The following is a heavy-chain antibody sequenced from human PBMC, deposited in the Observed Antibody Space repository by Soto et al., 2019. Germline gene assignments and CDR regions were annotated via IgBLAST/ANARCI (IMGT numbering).Heavy chain of an antibody. Sequence: SVKVSCKASGGTFSGYAISWVRQAPGQGLEWMGGIIPIFGTANYAQKFQGRVTITADESTSTAYMELSSLRSEDTAVYYCARGYCSGGSCYSFADYWGQGTLVTVSS. CDR2: IIPIFGTA. J-gene: IGHJ4*02. D-gene: IGHD2-15*01. V-gene: IGHV1-69*13. CDR1: GGTFSGYA. CDR3: ARGYCSGGSCYSFADY.